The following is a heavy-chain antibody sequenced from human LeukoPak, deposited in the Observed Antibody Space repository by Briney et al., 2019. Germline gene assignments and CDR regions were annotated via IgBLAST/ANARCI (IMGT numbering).Heavy chain of an antibody. CDR1: GGSFSGYY. CDR3: ARQGDASSGWFAFDI. V-gene: IGHV4-59*10. CDR2: IYSSGST. J-gene: IGHJ3*02. D-gene: IGHD6-19*01. Sequence: SETLSLTCAVYGGSFSGYYWSWIRQPAGKGLEWIGRIYSSGSTNYNPSLKSRVTMSVDTSKNQFSLKLSSVTAADTAVYYCARQGDASSGWFAFDIWGQGTMVTVSS.